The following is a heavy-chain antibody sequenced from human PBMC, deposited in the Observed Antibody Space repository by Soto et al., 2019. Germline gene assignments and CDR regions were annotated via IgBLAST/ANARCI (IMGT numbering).Heavy chain of an antibody. CDR2: IIPIFGTA. Sequence: SVKVSCKASGGTFSSYAISWVRQAPGQGLEWMGGIIPIFGTANYAQKFQGRVTITADESTSTAYMELSSLRSEDTAVYYCARGTTVPPAAYYYYGMDVWGQGTTVTVSS. CDR1: GGTFSSYA. J-gene: IGHJ6*02. CDR3: ARGTTVPPAAYYYYGMDV. V-gene: IGHV1-69*13. D-gene: IGHD4-4*01.